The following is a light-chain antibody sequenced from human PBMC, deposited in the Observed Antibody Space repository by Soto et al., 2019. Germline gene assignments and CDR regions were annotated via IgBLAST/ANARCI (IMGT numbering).Light chain of an antibody. Sequence: EIVLTQSPATLSVSPGGRATLSCRASQSISDTLAWYQQKPGQAPRLLIYAASARATGIPARFSGSGSGTEFSLTISGLQSEDFAVYYCQQYGSSLPITFGQGTRLEIK. J-gene: IGKJ5*01. CDR2: AAS. CDR3: QQYGSSLPIT. CDR1: QSISDT. V-gene: IGKV3-15*01.